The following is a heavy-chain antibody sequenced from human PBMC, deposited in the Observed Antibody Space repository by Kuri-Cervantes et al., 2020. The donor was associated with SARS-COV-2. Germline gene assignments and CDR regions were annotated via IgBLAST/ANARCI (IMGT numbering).Heavy chain of an antibody. CDR3: AKGILPAAIGYFDY. V-gene: IGHV3-43D*03. CDR1: GFTFDDYA. CDR2: ISWDGGST. J-gene: IGHJ4*02. D-gene: IGHD2-2*01. Sequence: GESLKISCAASGFTFDDYAMHWVRQAPGKGLEWVSLISWDGGSTYYADSVKGRFTISRDNSKNSLYLQMNSLRAEDTALYYCAKGILPAAIGYFDYWGQGTLVTVSS.